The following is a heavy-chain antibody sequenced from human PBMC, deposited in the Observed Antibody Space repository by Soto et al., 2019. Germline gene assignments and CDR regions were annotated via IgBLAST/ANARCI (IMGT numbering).Heavy chain of an antibody. Sequence: SETLSLTCTVSGCSISSYYWSWIRQPPGKGLEWIGYIYYSGTTNYNPSLKSRGTISVDTSKNQFSLKLSSVTAADTAVYYCARDKGYWFDPWGQGTLVTVS. J-gene: IGHJ5*02. V-gene: IGHV4-59*01. CDR2: IYYSGTT. CDR3: ARDKGYWFDP. CDR1: GCSISSYY.